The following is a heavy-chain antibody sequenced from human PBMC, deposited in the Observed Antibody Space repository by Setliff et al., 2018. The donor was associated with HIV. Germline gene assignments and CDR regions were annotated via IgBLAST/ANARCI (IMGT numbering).Heavy chain of an antibody. V-gene: IGHV4-39*07. D-gene: IGHD3-3*01. CDR2: IFYSETVYYGGST. J-gene: IGHJ5*02. CDR1: GDSISSNNYY. CDR3: ARGRGTLPGMSGGNWFHP. Sequence: SETLSLTCTVSGDSISSNNYYWGWIRQPPGKGPEWIGSIFYSETVYYGGSTNYSPSLKSQITMSLDTSKNQLSLRLISVTAADTAVYYCARGRGTLPGMSGGNWFHPWGPGTLVTVSS.